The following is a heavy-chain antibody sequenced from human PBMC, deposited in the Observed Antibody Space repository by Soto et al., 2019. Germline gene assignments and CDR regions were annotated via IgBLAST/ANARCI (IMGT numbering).Heavy chain of an antibody. CDR2: IYPGDSDT. CDR3: ARRGYCSSTRCYYYGMGV. CDR1: GYSFTSYW. J-gene: IGHJ6*02. D-gene: IGHD2-2*01. V-gene: IGHV5-51*01. Sequence: PGESLKISCKGSGYSFTSYWIGWVRQMPGKGLEWMGIIYPGDSDTRYSPSFQGKVTISADKSISTAYLQWSSLKASDTAMYYCARRGYCSSTRCYYYGMGVWGQGTTVTVSS.